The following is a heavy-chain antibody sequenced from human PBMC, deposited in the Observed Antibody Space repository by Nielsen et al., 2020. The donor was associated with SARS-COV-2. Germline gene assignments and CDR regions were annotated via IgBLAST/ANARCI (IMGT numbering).Heavy chain of an antibody. D-gene: IGHD6-19*01. Sequence: SSVNVSCKASGGSFSRYTFNWVRQVPGQGLEWMGRIIPLLVTSIHAQKFQGRLAISADRSTSTISMELSSLLSGDTAVYFCAADRGFCTRSGCQNWYLDPWGRGTAVTVSA. CDR1: GGSFSRYT. CDR3: AADRGFCTRSGCQNWYLDP. CDR2: IIPLLVTS. V-gene: IGHV1-69*08. J-gene: IGHJ2*01.